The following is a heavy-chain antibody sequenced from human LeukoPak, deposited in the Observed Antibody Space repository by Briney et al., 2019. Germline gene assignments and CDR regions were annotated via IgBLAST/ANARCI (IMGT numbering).Heavy chain of an antibody. J-gene: IGHJ4*02. CDR1: GYTLTELS. CDR2: FDPEDGET. D-gene: IGHD1-7*01. CDR3: ATRSIRNYGGCYFDY. Sequence: ASVKVSCKVSGYTLTELSMHWVRQAPGKGLEWMGGFDPEDGETIYAQKFQGRVTMTEDTSTDTAYMELSSLRSEDTAVYYCATRSIRNYGGCYFDYWGQGTLVTVSS. V-gene: IGHV1-24*01.